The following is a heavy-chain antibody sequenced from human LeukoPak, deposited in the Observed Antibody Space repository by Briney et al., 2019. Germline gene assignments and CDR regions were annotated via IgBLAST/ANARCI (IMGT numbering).Heavy chain of an antibody. CDR3: ARGGPGDYYYYGVDV. D-gene: IGHD1-14*01. V-gene: IGHV1-18*01. J-gene: IGHJ6*02. CDR1: GYTFTSYG. CDR2: ISAYNGNT. Sequence: ASVRVSCKASGYTFTSYGISWVRQAPGQGLEWMGWISAYNGNTNYAQKFQGRVTMTRNTSISTAYMELSSLRSEDPAVNYCARGGPGDYYYYGVDVWGQGTTVTVSS.